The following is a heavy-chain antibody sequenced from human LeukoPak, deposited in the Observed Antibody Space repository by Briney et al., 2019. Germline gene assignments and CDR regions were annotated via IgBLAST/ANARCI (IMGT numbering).Heavy chain of an antibody. CDR1: GFTFSSYS. V-gene: IGHV3-21*04. Sequence: GGSLRLSCAASGFTFSSYSMNWVRQAPGKGLEWVSSISSSSSYIYYADSVKGRFTISRDNAKNSLYLQMNSLRAEDTAVYYCARDSNYYDSGGSDYWGQGTLVTVSS. J-gene: IGHJ4*02. D-gene: IGHD3-22*01. CDR3: ARDSNYYDSGGSDY. CDR2: ISSSSSYI.